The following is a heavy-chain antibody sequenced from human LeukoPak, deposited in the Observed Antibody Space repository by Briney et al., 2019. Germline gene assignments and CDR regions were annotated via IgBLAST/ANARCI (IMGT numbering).Heavy chain of an antibody. Sequence: PSETLSLTCTVSGGSISSSSYYWGWIRQPRGKGLEWIGSIYYSGSTYYNPSLKSRVTISVDTSKNQFSLKLSSVTAADTAVYYCATLLAYCGGDCYSNWFDPWGQGTLVTVSS. D-gene: IGHD2-21*02. CDR2: IYYSGST. CDR1: GGSISSSSYY. J-gene: IGHJ5*02. CDR3: ATLLAYCGGDCYSNWFDP. V-gene: IGHV4-39*07.